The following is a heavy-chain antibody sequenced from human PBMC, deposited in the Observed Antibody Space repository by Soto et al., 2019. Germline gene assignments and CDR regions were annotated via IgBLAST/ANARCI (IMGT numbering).Heavy chain of an antibody. V-gene: IGHV3-64*04. CDR1: GFTFSSYA. D-gene: IGHD6-13*01. J-gene: IGHJ4*02. CDR2: ISSNGGST. CDR3: AKVPLQQQLVPFDY. Sequence: PGGSLRLSCSASGFTFSSYAMHWVRQAPGKGLEYVSAISSNGGSTYYADSVKGRFTISRDNSKNTLYLQMNSLRAEDTAVYYCAKVPLQQQLVPFDYWSQGTLVTVSS.